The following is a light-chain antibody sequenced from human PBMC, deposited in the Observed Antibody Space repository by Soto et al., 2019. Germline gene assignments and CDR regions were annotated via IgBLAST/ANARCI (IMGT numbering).Light chain of an antibody. Sequence: DIQMTQSPSSLSASVGDRVTITCRASQSISSYLNWYQQKPGKAPKLLIYAASSLQSGVQSRFSGSGSGTDFTLTISSLHPEDFATYYCQQSYSTLVTFGPGTKVDIK. CDR2: AAS. J-gene: IGKJ3*01. V-gene: IGKV1-39*01. CDR3: QQSYSTLVT. CDR1: QSISSY.